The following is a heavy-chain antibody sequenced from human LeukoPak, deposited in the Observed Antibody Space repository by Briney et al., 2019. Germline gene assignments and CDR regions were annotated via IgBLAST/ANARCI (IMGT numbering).Heavy chain of an antibody. CDR1: GGSINTYY. J-gene: IGHJ6*03. CDR2: IYYSGST. V-gene: IGHV4-59*01. D-gene: IGHD1-26*01. CDR3: ARAYSGYYYYMEV. Sequence: SETLSLTCTVSGGSINTYYWNWIRQPPGKGLEWIGYIYYSGSTNYNPSLKSRVTISVDTAKNQFSLKLSSVTAADTAVYYCARAYSGYYYYMEVWGKGTTVTVSS.